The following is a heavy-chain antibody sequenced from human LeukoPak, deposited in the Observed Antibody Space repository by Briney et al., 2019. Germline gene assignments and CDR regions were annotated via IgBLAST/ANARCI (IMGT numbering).Heavy chain of an antibody. V-gene: IGHV5-51*01. Sequence: PGESLKISCKGSGYSFTSYWIGWGRQMPGKGLEWMGIIYPGDSDTRYSPSFQGQVTISADKSISTAYLQWSSLKASDTAMYYCARRSVLCSGGSCYYYDWYFDLWGRGTLVTVSS. CDR1: GYSFTSYW. CDR3: ARRSVLCSGGSCYYYDWYFDL. J-gene: IGHJ2*01. D-gene: IGHD2-15*01. CDR2: IYPGDSDT.